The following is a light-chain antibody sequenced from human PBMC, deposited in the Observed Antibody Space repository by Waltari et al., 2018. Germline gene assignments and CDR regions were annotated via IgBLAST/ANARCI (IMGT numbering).Light chain of an antibody. V-gene: IGLV2-23*02. CDR1: RHYIGGYNF. J-gene: IGLJ2*01. Sequence: QSALTQPAAVSGPPGQSITVSCSGTRHYIGGYNFFPWFQQHPGRAPKLMIYDVSERPLGVSNRFSGSKSGNTASLTISGLQAEDEADYYCFSYAGSNSFAFGGGTRVTVL. CDR3: FSYAGSNSFA. CDR2: DVS.